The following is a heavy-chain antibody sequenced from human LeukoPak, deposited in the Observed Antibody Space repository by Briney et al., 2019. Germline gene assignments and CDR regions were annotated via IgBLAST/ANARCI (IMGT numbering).Heavy chain of an antibody. V-gene: IGHV1-69*13. CDR2: IIPIFGTA. CDR3: ARDLGSYCSNGVCSLGWFDP. CDR1: GGTLSSYA. Sequence: RASVKVSCKASGGTLSSYAIGWVRQAPGQGLEWMGGIIPIFGTANYAQKFQGRVTITADESTSTAYMELSSLRSEDTAVYYCARDLGSYCSNGVCSLGWFDPWGQGTLVTVSS. D-gene: IGHD2-8*01. J-gene: IGHJ5*02.